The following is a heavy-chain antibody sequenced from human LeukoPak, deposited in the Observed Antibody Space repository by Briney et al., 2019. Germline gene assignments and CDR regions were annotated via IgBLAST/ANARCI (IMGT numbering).Heavy chain of an antibody. J-gene: IGHJ4*02. CDR3: ARDLVGGIWSAAF. V-gene: IGHV1-58*02. CDR1: GLTFTSSA. D-gene: IGHD3-3*01. Sequence: GASVKVSCKASGLTFTSSAMQWVRQARGQRLEWIGWIVVGSGNTNYAQKFQERVTITRDTSISTAYMELSSLRSDDTAVYYCARDLVGGIWSAAFWGQGSLVTVSS. CDR2: IVVGSGNT.